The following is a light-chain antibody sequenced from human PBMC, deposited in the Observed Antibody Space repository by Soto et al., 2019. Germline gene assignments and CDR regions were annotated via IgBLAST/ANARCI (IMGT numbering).Light chain of an antibody. V-gene: IGKV1-5*03. J-gene: IGKJ1*01. CDR2: KAS. CDR1: QSIDQW. Sequence: DVQMTQSPSTLSASIGDRVTITCRASQSIDQWLAWFQQKPGKAPKVLIYKASTLHSGVPSRFSASGSGADVPLTFSSLQPDVVATYYCQQSAVNTPWPFGQGTQVEI. CDR3: QQSAVNTPWP.